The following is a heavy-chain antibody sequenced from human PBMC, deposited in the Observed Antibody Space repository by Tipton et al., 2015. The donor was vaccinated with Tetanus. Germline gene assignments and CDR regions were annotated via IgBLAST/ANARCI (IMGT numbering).Heavy chain of an antibody. CDR3: AKGDPGNFDS. Sequence: VQLVQSGAEVRKPGEALKISCKATGHNSRSYWISWVRQMPGKGLEWVGLIYPGDSDTKISPSFRGQVTFSVDKSITTAYLQWSSLKASDTAIYYCAKGDPGNFDSWGQGTQVIVSS. CDR1: GHNSRSYW. J-gene: IGHJ4*02. V-gene: IGHV5-51*01. CDR2: IYPGDSDT. D-gene: IGHD3-9*01.